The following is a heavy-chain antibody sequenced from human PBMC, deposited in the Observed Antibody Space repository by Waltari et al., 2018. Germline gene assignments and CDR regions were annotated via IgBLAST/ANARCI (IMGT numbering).Heavy chain of an antibody. V-gene: IGHV4-39*01. Sequence: QLHLQESGPGLVKPSETLSLTCTVSGGSISSTTYYWGWIRQPPGKGLEWIGTIYYSGITSYNPSLESRVSRSVDTSKNQFSLKLNSVTAADTAVYYCARHTMFYDSSGYFAYWGQGALVTVSS. J-gene: IGHJ4*02. D-gene: IGHD3-22*01. CDR3: ARHTMFYDSSGYFAY. CDR2: IYYSGIT. CDR1: GGSISSTTYY.